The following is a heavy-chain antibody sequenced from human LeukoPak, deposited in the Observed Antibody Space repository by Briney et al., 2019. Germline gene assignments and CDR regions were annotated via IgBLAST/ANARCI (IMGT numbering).Heavy chain of an antibody. J-gene: IGHJ6*03. Sequence: SQTLSLTCTVSSGSISSSNYYWSWIRQPAGKGLEWIGRISTIGITNYNPSLNSRVTISIDTSKNQFSLKLSSVTAADTAVYYCARDGCGGSCSHYYYYYMDVWGKGTTVTISS. CDR2: ISTIGIT. CDR1: SGSISSSNYY. D-gene: IGHD2-15*01. V-gene: IGHV4-61*02. CDR3: ARDGCGGSCSHYYYYYMDV.